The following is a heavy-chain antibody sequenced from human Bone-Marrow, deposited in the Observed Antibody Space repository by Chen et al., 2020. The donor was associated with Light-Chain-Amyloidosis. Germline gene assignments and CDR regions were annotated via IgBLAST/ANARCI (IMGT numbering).Heavy chain of an antibody. V-gene: IGHV5-51*01. CDR3: ARRRDGYNFDY. J-gene: IGHJ4*02. D-gene: IGHD5-12*01. Sequence: EVQLEQSGPEVKKPGESLKISCKGSGYTFPNYWIGWVRQMPGKGLEWMGVIYPDDSDARYSPSVEGQVTISAHKSITTAYLQWRSLKASDTAMYYCARRRDGYNFDYWGQGTLVTVSS. CDR1: GYTFPNYW. CDR2: IYPDDSDA.